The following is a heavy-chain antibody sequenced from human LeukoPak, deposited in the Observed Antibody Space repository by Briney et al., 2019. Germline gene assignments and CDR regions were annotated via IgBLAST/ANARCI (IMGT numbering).Heavy chain of an antibody. CDR2: IYTSGST. V-gene: IGHV4-4*09. CDR3: ARQELGRDDAFGI. Sequence: SETLSLTCTDSGGSISSYYWSWIRQPPGKGLEWIGYIYTSGSTNYNPSLKSRVTISVDTSKNQFSLKLSSVTAADTAVYYCARQELGRDDAFGIWGQGTMVTVSS. J-gene: IGHJ3*02. CDR1: GGSISSYY. D-gene: IGHD7-27*01.